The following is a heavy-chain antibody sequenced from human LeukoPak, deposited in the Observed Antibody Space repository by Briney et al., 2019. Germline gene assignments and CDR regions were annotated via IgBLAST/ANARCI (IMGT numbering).Heavy chain of an antibody. J-gene: IGHJ4*02. CDR3: ARVRGTGWYYFDY. V-gene: IGHV1-2*02. Sequence: ASVKVSCKASGYSFTGYYMHWVRQAPGQGLEWMGWINPSSGGTNYAQNFQGRVTMTRDTSISTAYMELSRLRSDDTAVYYCARVRGTGWYYFDYWGQGTLVTVSS. D-gene: IGHD2-15*01. CDR2: INPSSGGT. CDR1: GYSFTGYY.